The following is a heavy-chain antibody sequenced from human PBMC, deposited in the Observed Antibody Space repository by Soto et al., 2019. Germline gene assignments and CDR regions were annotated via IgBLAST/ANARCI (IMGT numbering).Heavy chain of an antibody. CDR3: GRDAGRGGDFDY. D-gene: IGHD3-16*01. CDR2: IKPDGGEK. Sequence: EVRLVESGGGLVQPGGSLRLSCAASSFTFSSYWMAWVRQAPGKGLEWLANIKPDGGEKYYVDSVRGRFTISRDNAKNSLYLQMNSLGTEDTAVYHCGRDAGRGGDFDYWGQGTLVTVSS. CDR1: SFTFSSYW. J-gene: IGHJ4*02. V-gene: IGHV3-7*01.